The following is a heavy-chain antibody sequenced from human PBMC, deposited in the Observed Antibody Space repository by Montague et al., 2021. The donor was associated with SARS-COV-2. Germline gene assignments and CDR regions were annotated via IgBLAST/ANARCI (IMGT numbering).Heavy chain of an antibody. CDR2: INGGGSGT. Sequence: SLRLSLAASGFSFRTYWMAWVRQAPGKGLVWVSSINGGGSGTTYPDSVKGRFAISRDNAKNTLYLQMNSLRVDDTAVYYCLRENYGAFDAWGQGTMVTVSS. CDR3: LRENYGAFDA. J-gene: IGHJ3*01. CDR1: GFSFRTYW. D-gene: IGHD3-10*01. V-gene: IGHV3-74*01.